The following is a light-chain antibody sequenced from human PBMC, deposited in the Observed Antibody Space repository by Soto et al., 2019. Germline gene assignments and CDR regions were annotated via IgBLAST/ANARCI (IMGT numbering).Light chain of an antibody. CDR3: QQYQSYSRT. CDR1: QSISSW. Sequence: DIQMTQSPSTLSASVGDRVTINCRASQSISSWLAWYQQKPGKAPKLLIYDASSLESGVPSRFSGSGSGTEFTLTISSLKPDDFATYYCQQYQSYSRTFGQGTKVDIK. CDR2: DAS. V-gene: IGKV1-5*01. J-gene: IGKJ1*01.